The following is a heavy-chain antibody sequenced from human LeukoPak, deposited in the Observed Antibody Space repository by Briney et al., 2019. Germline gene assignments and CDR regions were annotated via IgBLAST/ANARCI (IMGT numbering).Heavy chain of an antibody. Sequence: GGSLRLSCAASGFTFSNYWMTWVRQAPGKGLEGVANIAQDGSEIRYVDSVKGRFTISRDNAKNSVYLQMNSLTVEDTAVYYCSTSGPHGGKSPAGYWGQGTLVTVSS. CDR2: IAQDGSEI. J-gene: IGHJ4*02. V-gene: IGHV3-7*01. D-gene: IGHD4-23*01. CDR3: STSGPHGGKSPAGY. CDR1: GFTFSNYW.